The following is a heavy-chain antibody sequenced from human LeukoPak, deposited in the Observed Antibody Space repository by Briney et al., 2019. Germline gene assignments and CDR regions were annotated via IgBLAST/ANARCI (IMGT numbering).Heavy chain of an antibody. J-gene: IGHJ6*02. Sequence: GGSLRLSCAASGFTFSSYGMRWVRQAPGKGLEWVAVIWYDGSNKYYADSVKGRFTISRDNSKNTLYLQMNSLRAEDTAVYYCARDRGYCSSTSCYRIYYYYYGMDVWGQGTTVTVSS. D-gene: IGHD2-2*02. CDR1: GFTFSSYG. CDR3: ARDRGYCSSTSCYRIYYYYYGMDV. V-gene: IGHV3-33*01. CDR2: IWYDGSNK.